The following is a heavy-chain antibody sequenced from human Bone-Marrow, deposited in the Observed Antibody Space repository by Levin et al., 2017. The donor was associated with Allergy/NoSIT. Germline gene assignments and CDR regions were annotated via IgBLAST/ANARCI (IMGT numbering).Heavy chain of an antibody. CDR3: ARVLQYYYYYMDV. Sequence: SQTLSLTCTVSGVSITSGIYYWSWIRQPAGKGLEWIGHIYTSGNTNYNPSLKSRVTISVDTSKNQFSLKLRSVTAADTAVYYCARVLQYYYYYMDVWGKGTTVTVSS. CDR1: GVSITSGIYY. V-gene: IGHV4-61*09. CDR2: IYTSGNT. J-gene: IGHJ6*03. D-gene: IGHD5-24*01.